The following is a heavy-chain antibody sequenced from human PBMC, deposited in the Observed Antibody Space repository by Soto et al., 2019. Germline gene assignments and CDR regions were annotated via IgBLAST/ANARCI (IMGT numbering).Heavy chain of an antibody. Sequence: QLLESGGGLVQPGGSLRLSCVGSGFPLRSNALYWVRQAPGKGLEWISGISAGGENTYYADSVKGRFTVSRDNSKNMVFLQVNSLRAEDTGVYYCTKGDWETWGQGTLVTVSS. CDR3: TKGDWET. CDR1: GFPLRSNA. V-gene: IGHV3-23*01. CDR2: ISAGGENT. D-gene: IGHD3-9*01. J-gene: IGHJ4*02.